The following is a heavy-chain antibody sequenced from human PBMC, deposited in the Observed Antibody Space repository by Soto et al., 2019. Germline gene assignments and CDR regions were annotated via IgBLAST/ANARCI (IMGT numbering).Heavy chain of an antibody. V-gene: IGHV3-7*01. CDR1: GFTFSSYW. J-gene: IGHJ4*02. D-gene: IGHD3-3*01. CDR2: IKQDGREE. Sequence: VQLVESGGGLVQPGGSLRLSCAASGFTFSSYWMSWVRQAPGKGLEWVASIKQDGREEYYVDSVKGRFTISRDNAKNSLSLQMTGLRVEDTAVYYCARQAGWRSYVDYWGQGTLVTVSS. CDR3: ARQAGWRSYVDY.